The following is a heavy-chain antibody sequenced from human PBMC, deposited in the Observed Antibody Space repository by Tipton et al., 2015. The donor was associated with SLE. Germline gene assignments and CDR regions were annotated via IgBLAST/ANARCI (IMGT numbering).Heavy chain of an antibody. J-gene: IGHJ4*02. CDR3: ARDPYPYHSGTPL. V-gene: IGHV1-18*01. D-gene: IGHD3-10*01. Sequence: QVQLVQSGSDLRKPGASVTVSCKASGYTFTTYAINWVRQAPGQGLEWVGWINVYNGNTKYAQSLQGRVTMTTDTSTRTAYMELKNLRSDDTAVYYCARDPYPYHSGTPLWGQGTLVTVST. CDR2: INVYNGNT. CDR1: GYTFTTYA.